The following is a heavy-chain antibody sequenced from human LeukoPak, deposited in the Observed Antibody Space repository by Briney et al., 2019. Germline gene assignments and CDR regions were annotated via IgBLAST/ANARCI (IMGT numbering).Heavy chain of an antibody. CDR3: AREPYYYDSSQNYFDY. V-gene: IGHV1-2*02. Sequence: ASVKVSCKASGYTFTGYYMHWVRQAPGQGLEWMGWINPNSGGTNYAQKFQGRVTITADKSTSTAYMELSSLRSEDTAVYYCAREPYYYDSSQNYFDYWGQGTLVTVSS. J-gene: IGHJ4*02. CDR1: GYTFTGYY. D-gene: IGHD3-22*01. CDR2: INPNSGGT.